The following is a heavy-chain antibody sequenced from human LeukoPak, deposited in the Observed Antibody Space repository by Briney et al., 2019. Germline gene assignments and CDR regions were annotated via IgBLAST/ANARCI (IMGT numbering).Heavy chain of an antibody. V-gene: IGHV4-61*01. J-gene: IGHJ4*02. CDR3: ARVRYSSGWYEDY. Sequence: SSETLSLTCTVSCGSVSRGSYYWSWIRQPPGKGLEWIGYIYYIGSTKYNPSLKSRVTISVDTSKNQFSLKLSSVTAAETAVYYCARVRYSSGWYEDYWGQGTLVTVSS. D-gene: IGHD6-19*01. CDR1: CGSVSRGSYY. CDR2: IYYIGST.